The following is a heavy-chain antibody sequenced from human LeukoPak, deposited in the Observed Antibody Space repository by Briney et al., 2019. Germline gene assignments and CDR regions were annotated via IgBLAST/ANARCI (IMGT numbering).Heavy chain of an antibody. CDR3: ARARVAAAGSVVWFDP. CDR2: MNPNSGNT. V-gene: IGHV1-8*01. Sequence: GASVKVSCKASGYTFTSYDINWVRQATGQGLEWMGWMNPNSGNTGYAQKFQGRVTMTRNTPISTAYMELSSLRSEDTAVYYCARARVAAAGSVVWFDPWGQGALVTVSS. D-gene: IGHD6-13*01. J-gene: IGHJ5*02. CDR1: GYTFTSYD.